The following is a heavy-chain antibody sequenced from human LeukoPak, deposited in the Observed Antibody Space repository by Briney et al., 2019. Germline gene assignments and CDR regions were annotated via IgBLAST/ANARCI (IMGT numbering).Heavy chain of an antibody. J-gene: IGHJ4*02. Sequence: GGSLRLSCAASGFTFSSYSMNWVRQAPGKGLEWVSYISSSSSTIYYADSVKGRFTISRGNAKNSLYLQMNSLRAEDTAVYYCARGNKEGFDYWGQGTLVTVSS. CDR1: GFTFSSYS. CDR3: ARGNKEGFDY. D-gene: IGHD2/OR15-2a*01. V-gene: IGHV3-48*04. CDR2: ISSSSSTI.